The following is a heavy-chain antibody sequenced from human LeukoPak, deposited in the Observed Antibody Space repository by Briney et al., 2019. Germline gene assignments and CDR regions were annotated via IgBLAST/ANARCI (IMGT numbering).Heavy chain of an antibody. Sequence: ASVKVSCKASGGTFSSYAISWVRQAPGQGLEWMGRIIPILGIANYAQKFQGRVTITADKSTSTAYMELSSLRSEDTAVYYCAREAPYYYDSSGCYDGSGFDPWGQGTLVTVSS. CDR2: IIPILGIA. CDR3: AREAPYYYDSSGCYDGSGFDP. J-gene: IGHJ5*02. CDR1: GGTFSSYA. D-gene: IGHD3-22*01. V-gene: IGHV1-69*04.